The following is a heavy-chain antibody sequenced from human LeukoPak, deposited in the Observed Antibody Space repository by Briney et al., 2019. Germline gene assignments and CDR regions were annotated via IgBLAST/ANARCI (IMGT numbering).Heavy chain of an antibody. CDR3: AREVSNCSSTSCYDAFDI. D-gene: IGHD2-2*01. CDR2: INPNSGGT. CDR1: GYTFTGYY. Sequence: GASVKVSCKASGYTFTGYYMHWVRQAPGQGLEWMGWINPNSGGTNYAQKFQGRVTMTRDTSISTAYMELSRLRPDDTAVYYCAREVSNCSSTSCYDAFDIWGQGTMVTVSS. J-gene: IGHJ3*02. V-gene: IGHV1-2*02.